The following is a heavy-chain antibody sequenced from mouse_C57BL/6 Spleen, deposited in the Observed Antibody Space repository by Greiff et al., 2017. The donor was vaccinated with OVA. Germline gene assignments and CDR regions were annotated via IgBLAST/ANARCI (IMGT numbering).Heavy chain of an antibody. D-gene: IGHD1-1*01. J-gene: IGHJ2*01. CDR1: GYTFTSYW. Sequence: QVQLQQPGAELVKPGASVKMSCKASGYTFTSYWITWVKQRPGQGLEWIGDIYPGSGSTNYTEKFKSKATLTVDTSSSTAYMQLSSLTSEDSAVYYSARGGLVLQSYYFDCWGKGATLAVSS. CDR3: ARGGLVLQSYYFDC. V-gene: IGHV1-55*01. CDR2: IYPGSGST.